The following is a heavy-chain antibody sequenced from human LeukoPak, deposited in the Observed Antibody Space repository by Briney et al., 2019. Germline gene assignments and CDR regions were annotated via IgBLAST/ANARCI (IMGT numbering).Heavy chain of an antibody. Sequence: SETLSLTCTVSNDSISSYCCSWVRQPPGKGLEWIGFMCPSGRTDYNPSLKSRVTMSIDTSKNQLTMELRFLTAADTAVYYCATSYDGKTAPYDLWGHGTLVTVSS. D-gene: IGHD4-23*01. CDR1: NDSISSYC. J-gene: IGHJ5*02. CDR2: MCPSGRT. V-gene: IGHV4-4*08. CDR3: ATSYDGKTAPYDL.